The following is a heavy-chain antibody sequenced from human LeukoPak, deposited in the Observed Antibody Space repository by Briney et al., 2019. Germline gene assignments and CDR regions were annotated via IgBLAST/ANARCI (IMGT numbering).Heavy chain of an antibody. CDR1: GFTFSSYA. CDR2: ISYDGSNK. CDR3: AREYTTYLVTSTHRPSY. D-gene: IGHD2-15*01. V-gene: IGHV3-30*04. J-gene: IGHJ4*02. Sequence: PGGSLRLSCAASGFTFSSYAMHWARQAPGKGLEWVAVISYDGSNKYYADSVKGRFTISRDNSRNTLYLQMHSLRAEDTAVYYCAREYTTYLVTSTHRPSYWGQGTLVTVSS.